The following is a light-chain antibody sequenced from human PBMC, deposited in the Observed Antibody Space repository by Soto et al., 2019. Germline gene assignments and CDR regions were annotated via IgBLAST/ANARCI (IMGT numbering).Light chain of an antibody. CDR3: QQLITYPLFT. CDR2: AAS. CDR1: QDISRY. Sequence: DIQLTQSPSFLSASVGDRVTITCRASQDISRYLAWYQQKAGKAPKLLIYAASTLQKGVPSRFSCSGSGTEFTLTISSLQPDDFATYYCQQLITYPLFTFGPGTEVDI. V-gene: IGKV1-9*01. J-gene: IGKJ3*01.